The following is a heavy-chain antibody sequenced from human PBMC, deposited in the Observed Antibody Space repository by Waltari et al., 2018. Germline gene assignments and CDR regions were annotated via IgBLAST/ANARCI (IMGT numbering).Heavy chain of an antibody. CDR1: GFTVSSNY. CDR2: IYSVGRT. Sequence: EVQLVESGGGLVQPGGSLRLSCAASGFTVSSNYMSWVRQAPGKGLEWVSVIYSVGRTYYADAVKGRFTISRDNAKNSLYLQMNSLRTEDTAVYYCARVVVAARWVNWFDPWGQGTLVTVSS. D-gene: IGHD6-19*01. J-gene: IGHJ5*02. CDR3: ARVVVAARWVNWFDP. V-gene: IGHV3-66*01.